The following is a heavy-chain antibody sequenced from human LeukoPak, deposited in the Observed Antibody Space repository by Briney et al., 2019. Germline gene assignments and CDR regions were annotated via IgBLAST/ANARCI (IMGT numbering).Heavy chain of an antibody. J-gene: IGHJ4*02. CDR2: ISYDGTNK. CDR3: TTDHQLERRRKYSFDY. V-gene: IGHV3-30*03. D-gene: IGHD1-1*01. CDR1: GFTLSTYG. Sequence: HPGGSLRLSCAASGFTLSTYGVHWVRQAPGKGLEWVAVISYDGTNKDYADSVKGRFTISRDNSKNTLYLQMNSLRTEDTAVYYCTTDHQLERRRKYSFDYWGQGTLVTVSS.